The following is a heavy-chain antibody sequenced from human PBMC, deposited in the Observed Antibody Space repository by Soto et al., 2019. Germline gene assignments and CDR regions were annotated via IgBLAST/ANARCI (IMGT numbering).Heavy chain of an antibody. V-gene: IGHV3-13*01. CDR2: IGTAGDT. CDR3: ARWSYLDY. D-gene: IGHD3-3*01. CDR1: GFTFSGFD. Sequence: GGSLRLSCEASGFTFSGFDMHWVRQPTGKGLEWVSSIGTAGDTYYADSVKGRFSISRDTSQSTLYLQMNSLRADDTAMYYCARWSYLDYWGQGTRVTVSS. J-gene: IGHJ4*02.